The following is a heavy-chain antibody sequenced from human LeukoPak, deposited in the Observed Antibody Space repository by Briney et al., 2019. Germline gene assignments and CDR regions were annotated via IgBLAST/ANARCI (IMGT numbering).Heavy chain of an antibody. V-gene: IGHV3-21*01. CDR1: GFTFSSYS. Sequence: GGSLRLSCAASGFTFSSYSMNWVRQAPGKGLVWVSSISSSSSYIYYADSVKGRFTISRDNAKNSLYLQMNSLRAEDTAVYYCARLVRGDDYGDYDDYWGQGTLVTVSS. CDR2: ISSSSSYI. J-gene: IGHJ4*02. CDR3: ARLVRGDDYGDYDDY. D-gene: IGHD4-17*01.